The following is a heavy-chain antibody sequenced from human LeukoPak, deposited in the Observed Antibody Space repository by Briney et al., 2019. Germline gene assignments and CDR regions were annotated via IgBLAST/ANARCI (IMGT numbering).Heavy chain of an antibody. J-gene: IGHJ6*02. CDR1: GGSFSGYY. CDR3: ARYSSSWYGVYYYYGMDV. D-gene: IGHD6-13*01. CDR2: INHSGST. V-gene: IGHV4-34*01. Sequence: SETLSLTCAVYGGSFSGYYWSWIRQPPGKGLEWIGEINHSGSTNYNPSLKSRVTISVDTSKNQFSLKLSSVTAADTAVYYCARYSSSWYGVYYYYGMDVWGQGTTVTVSS.